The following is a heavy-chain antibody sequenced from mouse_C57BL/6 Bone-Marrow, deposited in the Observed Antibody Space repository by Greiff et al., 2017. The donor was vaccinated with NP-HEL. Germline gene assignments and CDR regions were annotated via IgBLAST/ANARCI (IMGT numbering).Heavy chain of an antibody. J-gene: IGHJ1*03. V-gene: IGHV1-59*01. Sequence: QVQLQQPGAELVRPGTSVKLSCKASGYTFTSYWMHWVKQRPGQGLEWIGVIDPSDSYTNYNQKFKGKATLTVDTSSSTAYMQLSSLTSEDSAVYYCAIYDYDPLRYFDVGGTGTTVTVSS. CDR2: IDPSDSYT. CDR1: GYTFTSYW. D-gene: IGHD2-4*01. CDR3: AIYDYDPLRYFDV.